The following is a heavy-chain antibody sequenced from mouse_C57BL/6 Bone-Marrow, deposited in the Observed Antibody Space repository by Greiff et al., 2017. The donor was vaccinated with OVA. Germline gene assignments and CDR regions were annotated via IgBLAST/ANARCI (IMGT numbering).Heavy chain of an antibody. Sequence: QVQLQQPGAELVKPGASVKMSCKASGYTFTSYWITWVKQRPGQGLEWIGDIYPGSGSTNYNEKFKSKATLTVDKSSSTAYMQLSSLTSEDSAVYYCAIYYYGSADYWGQGTTLTVSS. J-gene: IGHJ2*01. CDR2: IYPGSGST. CDR1: GYTFTSYW. V-gene: IGHV1-55*01. D-gene: IGHD1-1*01. CDR3: AIYYYGSADY.